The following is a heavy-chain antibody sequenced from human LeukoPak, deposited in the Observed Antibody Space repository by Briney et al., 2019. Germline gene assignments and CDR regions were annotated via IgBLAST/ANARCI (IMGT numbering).Heavy chain of an antibody. Sequence: PGGSLRLSCAASGFPFSSYTMSWVRQAPGKGLEWVSSISGSGFTTYYPDSVKGRFTISRDNPKNTLYLQMNNLRAEDTAVYYCAKDQVPGTFWGQGTLVTVSS. CDR2: ISGSGFTT. V-gene: IGHV3-23*01. J-gene: IGHJ4*02. CDR1: GFPFSSYT. D-gene: IGHD2/OR15-2a*01. CDR3: AKDQVPGTF.